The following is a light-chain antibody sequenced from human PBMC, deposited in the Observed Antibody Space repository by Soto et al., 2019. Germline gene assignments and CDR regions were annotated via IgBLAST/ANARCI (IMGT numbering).Light chain of an antibody. Sequence: SYELTQPTSVSVAPGKTARITCGGNNIGSKSVHWYQQKPGQAPVLVIYYDSDRPSGLPERFSGSNSGNTATLTISRVEAGDEADYYCQVWDSSSDHPVVFGGGTKVTVL. J-gene: IGLJ2*01. V-gene: IGLV3-21*04. CDR2: YDS. CDR1: NIGSKS. CDR3: QVWDSSSDHPVV.